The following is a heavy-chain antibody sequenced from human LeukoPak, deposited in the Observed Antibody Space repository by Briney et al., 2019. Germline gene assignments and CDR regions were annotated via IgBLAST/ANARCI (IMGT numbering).Heavy chain of an antibody. Sequence: ASVKLSCKASGYTFTSYTIHWVRQAPGQRLEWMGWINAGNGNTKYSQNFQGRVTITRDTSATTAYMELGSLTSEDTAVYYCARESSSSWSHFDYWGQGTLVTVSS. CDR1: GYTFTSYT. J-gene: IGHJ4*02. D-gene: IGHD6-6*01. CDR3: ARESSSSWSHFDY. V-gene: IGHV1-3*01. CDR2: INAGNGNT.